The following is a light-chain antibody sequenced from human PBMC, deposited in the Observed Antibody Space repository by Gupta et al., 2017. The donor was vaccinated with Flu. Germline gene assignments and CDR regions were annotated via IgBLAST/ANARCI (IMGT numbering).Light chain of an antibody. CDR2: GAS. Sequence: EIVLTQSPGTLSLSPGERATLSCRASQSVTSAFLAWFQHKPGQAPRLLISGASSRATGIPDRFSGSGSGTDFTLTISSLEPEDFAVYYCHLYGYSPRYTFGQGTKLEIK. CDR3: HLYGYSPRYT. J-gene: IGKJ2*01. V-gene: IGKV3-20*01. CDR1: QSVTSAF.